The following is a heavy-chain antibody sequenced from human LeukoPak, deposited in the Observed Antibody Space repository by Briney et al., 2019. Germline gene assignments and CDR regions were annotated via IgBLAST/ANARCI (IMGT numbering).Heavy chain of an antibody. CDR3: AKDGSAMLI. Sequence: PGGPLRLSCAASRFTFSSYAMSWAPRAPGRGLEWVSAISGSGYNTYYADSVKGRVTISRDNSKDTLYLEMNSLRAEDTAIYYCAKDGSAMLIWGQGTLVTVSS. D-gene: IGHD5-18*01. J-gene: IGHJ4*02. CDR2: ISGSGYNT. CDR1: RFTFSSYA. V-gene: IGHV3-23*01.